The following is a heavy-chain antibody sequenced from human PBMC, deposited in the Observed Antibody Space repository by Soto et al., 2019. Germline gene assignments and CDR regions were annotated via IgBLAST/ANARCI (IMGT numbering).Heavy chain of an antibody. J-gene: IGHJ4*02. V-gene: IGHV3-7*03. CDR2: IKHSGRTI. CDR1: GFTFSRYW. D-gene: IGHD2-21*02. CDR3: ARDPGDFHYFDY. Sequence: GGSLRLSCAASGFTFSRYWMDWVRQAPGKGLEWVATIKHSGRTIYYADSVKGRFTISRDNAKNSLFLHMNSLRAEDTAVYYCARDPGDFHYFDYWGQGALVTVSS.